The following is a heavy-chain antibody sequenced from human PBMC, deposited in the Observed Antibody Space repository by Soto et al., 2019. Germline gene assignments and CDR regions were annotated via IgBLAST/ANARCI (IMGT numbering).Heavy chain of an antibody. J-gene: IGHJ4*02. Sequence: QVQLVQSGAEVRTPGASVKVSCKASGYTFTSYDINWVRQATGQGPEWMGWMNPDSGNTGYVQKFQGRVTMTRNTXISTAYMELSSLRSEDTAVYYWARSVGGSNVNFDYWCQGTLVTVSS. D-gene: IGHD3-10*01. CDR1: GYTFTSYD. CDR2: MNPDSGNT. CDR3: ARSVGGSNVNFDY. V-gene: IGHV1-8*01.